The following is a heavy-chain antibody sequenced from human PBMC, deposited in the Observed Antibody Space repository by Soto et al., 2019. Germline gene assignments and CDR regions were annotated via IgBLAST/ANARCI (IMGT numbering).Heavy chain of an antibody. CDR3: ARSTGVTDY. D-gene: IGHD7-27*01. CDR1: GGSISSYY. V-gene: IGHV4-59*01. CDR2: IYYSGST. Sequence: LSLTCTVSGGSISSYYWSWIRPPPGKGLEWIGYIYYSGSTNYNPSLKSRVPISVDTSKNQFSLKLSSVTAADTAVYYCARSTGVTDYWGQGTLVTVSS. J-gene: IGHJ4*02.